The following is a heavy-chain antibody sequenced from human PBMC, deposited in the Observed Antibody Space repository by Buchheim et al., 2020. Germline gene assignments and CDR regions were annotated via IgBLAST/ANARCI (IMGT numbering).Heavy chain of an antibody. Sequence: EVQLVESGGGLVQPGGSLRLSCAASGFTFSSYSMNWVRQAPGKGLEWVSYISSSSSTIYYADSVKGRFTISRDKAKNSLYLQMNSLRAEDTAVYYCARELQSSSFFDDYYGMDVWGQGTT. J-gene: IGHJ6*02. CDR1: GFTFSSYS. D-gene: IGHD6-6*01. CDR3: ARELQSSSFFDDYYGMDV. CDR2: ISSSSSTI. V-gene: IGHV3-48*01.